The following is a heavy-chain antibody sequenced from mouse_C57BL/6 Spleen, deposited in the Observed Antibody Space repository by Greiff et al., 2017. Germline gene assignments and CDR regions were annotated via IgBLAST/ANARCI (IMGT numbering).Heavy chain of an antibody. V-gene: IGHV5-6*02. J-gene: IGHJ3*01. CDR1: GFTFSSYG. CDR2: ISSGGSYT. CDR3: AREGGPHFAY. D-gene: IGHD3-3*01. Sequence: EVMLVESGGDLVKPGGSLKLSCAASGFTFSSYGMSWVRQTPDKRLEWVATISSGGSYTYYPDSVKGRFTISRDNAKNTLYLQMSSLKSEDTAMYYCAREGGPHFAYWGQGTLVTVSA.